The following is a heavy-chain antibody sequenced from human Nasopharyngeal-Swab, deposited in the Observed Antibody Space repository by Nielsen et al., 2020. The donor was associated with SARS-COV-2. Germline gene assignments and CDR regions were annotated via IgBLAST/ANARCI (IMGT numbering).Heavy chain of an antibody. J-gene: IGHJ4*02. V-gene: IGHV4-59*01. Sequence: WIRQPPGKGLEWIGYIYYSGSTNYNPSLKSRVTISVDTSKNQFSLKLSSVTAADTAVYYCARERRDGYNSVCYFDHWGQGTLVTVSS. D-gene: IGHD5-24*01. CDR3: ARERRDGYNSVCYFDH. CDR2: IYYSGST.